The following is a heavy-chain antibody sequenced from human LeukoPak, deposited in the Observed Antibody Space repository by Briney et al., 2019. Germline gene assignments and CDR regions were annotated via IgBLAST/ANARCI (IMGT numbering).Heavy chain of an antibody. J-gene: IGHJ5*02. CDR2: INAGNGNT. CDR3: ARGRPSGGGLWFGKLFWFDP. D-gene: IGHD3-10*01. Sequence: ASVKVSCKASGYTFTSYAMHWVRQAPGQRLEWMGWINAGNGNTKYSQKFQGRVTITRDTSASTAYMELSSLRSEDTAVYYCARGRPSGGGLWFGKLFWFDPWGQGTLVTVSS. V-gene: IGHV1-3*01. CDR1: GYTFTSYA.